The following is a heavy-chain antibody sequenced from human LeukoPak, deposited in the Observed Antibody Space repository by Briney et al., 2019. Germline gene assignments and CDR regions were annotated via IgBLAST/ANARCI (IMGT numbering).Heavy chain of an antibody. CDR1: GGSISSSSYY. CDR2: IYYSGST. V-gene: IGHV4-39*01. Sequence: SETLSLTCTVSGGSISSSSYYWGWIRQPPGKGLEWIGSIYYSGSTYYTPSLKSRVTISVDTSKNQFSLKLSSVTAADTAVYYCARQYGGEIDYWGQGTLVTVSS. CDR3: ARQYGGEIDY. D-gene: IGHD4-23*01. J-gene: IGHJ4*02.